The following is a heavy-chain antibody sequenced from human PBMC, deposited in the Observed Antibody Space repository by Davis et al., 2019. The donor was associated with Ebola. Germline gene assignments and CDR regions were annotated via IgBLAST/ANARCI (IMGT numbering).Heavy chain of an antibody. CDR1: GYTFTSYG. Sequence: ASVQVSCKASGYTFTSYGITWVRQAPGQGLEWMGWINPHNGNTNYAQNVQGRVTMTTNTSTSTAYMEVGSLRSDDTAVYYCARAQFPTTSDHWGQGTLVTVSS. V-gene: IGHV1-18*04. D-gene: IGHD1-1*01. CDR2: INPHNGNT. J-gene: IGHJ4*02. CDR3: ARAQFPTTSDH.